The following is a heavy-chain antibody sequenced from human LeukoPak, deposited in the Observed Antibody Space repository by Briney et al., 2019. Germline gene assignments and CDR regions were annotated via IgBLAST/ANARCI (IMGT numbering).Heavy chain of an antibody. CDR1: GYTFTSYG. D-gene: IGHD5-18*01. CDR2: ISAYNGNT. V-gene: IGHV1-18*01. CDR3: ARDPGTAMAEGEFDY. J-gene: IGHJ4*02. Sequence: ASVKVSCKASGYTFTSYGISWVRQAPGQGLERMGWISAYNGNTNYAQKFQGRVTMTRDTSISTAYMELSRLRSDDTAVYYCARDPGTAMAEGEFDYWGQGTLVTVSS.